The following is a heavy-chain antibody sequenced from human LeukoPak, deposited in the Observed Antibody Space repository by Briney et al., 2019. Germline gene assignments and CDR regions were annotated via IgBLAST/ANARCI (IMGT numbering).Heavy chain of an antibody. CDR3: ARTSWLDYFDY. J-gene: IGHJ4*02. Sequence: GGSLRLSCAASGFTFSDYYVSWIRQAPGNGLEWVSYISSSGSTIYYADSVKGRFTISRDNAKNSLYLQMNSLRAEDTAVYYCARTSWLDYFDYWGQGTLVTVSS. CDR1: GFTFSDYY. V-gene: IGHV3-11*01. CDR2: ISSSGSTI. D-gene: IGHD2-2*01.